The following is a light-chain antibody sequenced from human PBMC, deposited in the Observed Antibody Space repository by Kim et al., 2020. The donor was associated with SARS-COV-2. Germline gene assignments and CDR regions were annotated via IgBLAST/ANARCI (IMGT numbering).Light chain of an antibody. Sequence: DIQMTQSPSSLSASVGDRVTITCQASQNIAYYLNWYQQRPGKAPELLIYDASNLATGVPSRFSGSGYGTHFTLTISSLEPEDFATYFCQQYNDVFIFGQGTRLEIK. CDR3: QQYNDVFI. J-gene: IGKJ5*01. CDR2: DAS. CDR1: QNIAYY. V-gene: IGKV1-33*01.